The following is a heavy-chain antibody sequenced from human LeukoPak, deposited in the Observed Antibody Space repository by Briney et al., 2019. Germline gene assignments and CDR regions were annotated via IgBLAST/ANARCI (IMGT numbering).Heavy chain of an antibody. CDR1: GFTVSSNY. J-gene: IGHJ6*02. Sequence: PGGSLRLSCAASGFTVSSNYMSWVRQAPGKGLEWVSVIYSGGSTYYADSVKGRFTISRDNSKNTLYLQMNSLRAEDTAVYYCARSLDIYSSGWSVYGMDVWGQGTTVTVSS. D-gene: IGHD6-19*01. CDR3: ARSLDIYSSGWSVYGMDV. CDR2: IYSGGST. V-gene: IGHV3-53*01.